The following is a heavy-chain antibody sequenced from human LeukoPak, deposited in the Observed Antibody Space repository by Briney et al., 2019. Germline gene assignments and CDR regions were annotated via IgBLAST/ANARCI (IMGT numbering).Heavy chain of an antibody. CDR2: LYYSGST. V-gene: IGHV4-59*01. Sequence: SETLSLTCTVSGGSLSSYYWSWIRQPPGKGLEWIGYLYYSGSTNYNPSLKSRVTISVDTSKNQFSLKLSSVTAADTAVYYCARAGSGYSFDIWGQGTMVTVSS. J-gene: IGHJ3*02. CDR3: ARAGSGYSFDI. CDR1: GGSLSSYY. D-gene: IGHD3-22*01.